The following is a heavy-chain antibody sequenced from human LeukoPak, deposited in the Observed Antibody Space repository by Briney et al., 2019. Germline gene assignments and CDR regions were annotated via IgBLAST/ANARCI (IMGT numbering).Heavy chain of an antibody. D-gene: IGHD6-13*01. V-gene: IGHV4-4*07. CDR3: ARVSSSWYDGGWRFFDY. Sequence: SETLSLTCTVSGGSISSYYWSWIRQPAGKGLEWIGRIYTSGSTNYNPSLKSRVTISVDTSKNQFSLKLSSVTAADTAVYYCARVSSSWYDGGWRFFDYWGQGTLVTVSS. CDR2: IYTSGST. J-gene: IGHJ4*02. CDR1: GGSISSYY.